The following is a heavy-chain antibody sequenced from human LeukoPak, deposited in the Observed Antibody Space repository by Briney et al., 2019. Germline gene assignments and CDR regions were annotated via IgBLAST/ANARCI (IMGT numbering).Heavy chain of an antibody. D-gene: IGHD5-18*01. Sequence: PGGSLRLSCAAPGFNFDSYTMTWVRQAPGKGLEWVSTISGSGDTTYYADSVKGRFTISRDNSKNTLYLQMNSLRAEDTAVYYCAKAKTQAMVLPGNYWGQGTLVTVSS. CDR2: ISGSGDTT. CDR3: AKAKTQAMVLPGNY. CDR1: GFNFDSYT. J-gene: IGHJ4*02. V-gene: IGHV3-23*01.